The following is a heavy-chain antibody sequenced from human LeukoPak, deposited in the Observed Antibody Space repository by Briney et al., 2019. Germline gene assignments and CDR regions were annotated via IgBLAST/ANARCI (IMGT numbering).Heavy chain of an antibody. V-gene: IGHV1-2*02. CDR2: INPNSGGT. CDR1: GYTFTGYY. CDR3: ARSPLWFGELYSDY. J-gene: IGHJ4*02. Sequence: GASVEVSCKASGYTFTGYYMHWVRQAPGQGLEWMGWINPNSGGTNYAQKFQGRVTMTRDTSISTAYMELSRLRSDDTAVYYCARSPLWFGELYSDYWGQGTLVTVSS. D-gene: IGHD3-10*01.